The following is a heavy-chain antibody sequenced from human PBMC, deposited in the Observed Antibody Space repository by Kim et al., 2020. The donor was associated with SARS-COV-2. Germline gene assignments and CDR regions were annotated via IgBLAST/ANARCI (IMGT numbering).Heavy chain of an antibody. D-gene: IGHD6-6*01. V-gene: IGHV3-30*18. Sequence: GGSLRLSCAASGFTFSSYGMHWVRQAPGKGLEWVAVISYDGSNKYYADSVKGRFTISRDNSKNTLYLQMNSLRAEDTAVYYCAKDGSSSAGHAFDIWGQG. CDR3: AKDGSSSAGHAFDI. CDR2: ISYDGSNK. J-gene: IGHJ3*02. CDR1: GFTFSSYG.